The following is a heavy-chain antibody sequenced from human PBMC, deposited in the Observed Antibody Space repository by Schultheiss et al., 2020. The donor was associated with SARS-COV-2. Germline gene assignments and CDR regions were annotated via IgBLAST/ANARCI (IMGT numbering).Heavy chain of an antibody. Sequence: SETLSLTCTVSGGSISSYYWSWIRQPAGKGLEWIGRIYTSGSTNYNPSLKSRVTISVDTSKNQFSLKLSSVTAADTAVYYCARERGTTAADWFDPWGQGTLVTVSS. CDR3: ARERGTTAADWFDP. CDR2: IYTSGST. CDR1: GGSISSYY. J-gene: IGHJ5*02. D-gene: IGHD1-14*01. V-gene: IGHV4-4*07.